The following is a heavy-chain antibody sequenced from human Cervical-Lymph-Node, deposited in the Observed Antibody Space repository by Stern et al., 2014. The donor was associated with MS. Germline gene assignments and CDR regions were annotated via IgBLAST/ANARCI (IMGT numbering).Heavy chain of an antibody. CDR2: IYTSGST. Sequence: VHLVESGPGLVKPSQTLSLTCTVSGGSISSGSYYWSWIRQPAGKGLEWIGRIYTSGSTNYNPSLKSRVTISVDTTKNQFSLKLSSGTAADTAVYYCARDGGYSYGDGYYYYGMDVWGQGTTVTVSS. CDR1: GGSISSGSYY. D-gene: IGHD5-18*01. V-gene: IGHV4-61*02. J-gene: IGHJ6*02. CDR3: ARDGGYSYGDGYYYYGMDV.